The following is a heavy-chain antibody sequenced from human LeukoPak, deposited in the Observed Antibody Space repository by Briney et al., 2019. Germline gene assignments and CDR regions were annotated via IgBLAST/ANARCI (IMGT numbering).Heavy chain of an antibody. CDR2: INPSGGAT. D-gene: IGHD3-10*01. Sequence: ASVKVSCKASGYTFTSFDIHWVRQAPGQGLEWMGIINPSGGATIYAQKFQGRVTMTRDTSTSTVYMELSSLRSEDTAVYYCARVQLAWFGELSYFDYWGQGTLVTVSS. V-gene: IGHV1-46*01. CDR3: ARVQLAWFGELSYFDY. CDR1: GYTFTSFD. J-gene: IGHJ4*02.